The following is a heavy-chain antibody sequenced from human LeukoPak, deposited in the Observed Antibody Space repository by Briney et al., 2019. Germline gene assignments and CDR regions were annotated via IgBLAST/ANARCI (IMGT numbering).Heavy chain of an antibody. D-gene: IGHD3-10*01. J-gene: IGHJ4*02. CDR1: GFTFSSYW. CDR2: IKQDGSEK. CDR3: ARVLWFGGTYYFDY. Sequence: GGSLRLSCAASGFTFSSYWMSWVRQAPGKGLEWVANIKQDGSEKYYVDSVKGRFTISRDNAKNSLYLQMNSLRAEDTAVDYCARVLWFGGTYYFDYWGQGTLVTVSS. V-gene: IGHV3-7*01.